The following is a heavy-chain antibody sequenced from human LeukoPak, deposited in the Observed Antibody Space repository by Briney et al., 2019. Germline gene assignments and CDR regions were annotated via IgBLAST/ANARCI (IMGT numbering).Heavy chain of an antibody. Sequence: SVKVSCKASGGTFSSYAISWVRQAPGQGLEWMGGIIPIFGTANYAQKFQGRVTITADESTSTAYMELSSLRSDDTAVYYCAREGVSPRSDYSNYDVYWGQGTLVTVSS. CDR2: IIPIFGTA. CDR1: GGTFSSYA. V-gene: IGHV1-69*13. J-gene: IGHJ4*02. D-gene: IGHD4-11*01. CDR3: AREGVSPRSDYSNYDVY.